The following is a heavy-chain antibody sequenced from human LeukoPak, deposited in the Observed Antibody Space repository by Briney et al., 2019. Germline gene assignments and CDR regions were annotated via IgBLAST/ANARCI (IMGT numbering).Heavy chain of an antibody. CDR3: VRTALGLREENGMDV. Sequence: SETLSLTCTVSGDSISNYYWNWIRQPPGKGLEWIGWIYYTGSTNYNPSLKSRVTISIDTSKNQFSLKLSSVTAADTAVYYCVRTALGLREENGMDVWGQGTTVTVSS. J-gene: IGHJ6*02. CDR2: IYYTGST. V-gene: IGHV4-59*01. CDR1: GDSISNYY. D-gene: IGHD3/OR15-3a*01.